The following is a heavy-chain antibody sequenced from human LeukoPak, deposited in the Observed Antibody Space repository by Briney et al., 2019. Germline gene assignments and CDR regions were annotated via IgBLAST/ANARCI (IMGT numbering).Heavy chain of an antibody. J-gene: IGHJ6*03. Sequence: PSETLSLTCSVSGGSIRSGDHHWAWVRQPPGKGLEFIGSLDESGRPYYNRPLKSRVSISGDTSGKQFSLNLTSVAAADTAVYFCARDLGGYPFFMDVWGRGTTVIVSS. CDR2: LDESGRP. CDR3: ARDLGGYPFFMDV. CDR1: GGSIRSGDHH. V-gene: IGHV4-39*07. D-gene: IGHD2-15*01.